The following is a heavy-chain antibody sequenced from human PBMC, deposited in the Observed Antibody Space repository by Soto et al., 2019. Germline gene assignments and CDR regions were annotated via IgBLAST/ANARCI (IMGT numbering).Heavy chain of an antibody. D-gene: IGHD2-15*01. CDR2: IYYSGST. J-gene: IGHJ2*01. CDR1: GGSISSYY. CDR3: ASPDGCNARRGWYFDL. Sequence: QVQLQESGPGLVKPSETLSLTCTVSGGSISSYYWSWIRQPPGKGLEWIGYIYYSGSTNYNPSLTSRVTITVDTSKNQFSLKLSSVTAADTAVYYCASPDGCNARRGWYFDLWGRGTLVTVSS. V-gene: IGHV4-59*08.